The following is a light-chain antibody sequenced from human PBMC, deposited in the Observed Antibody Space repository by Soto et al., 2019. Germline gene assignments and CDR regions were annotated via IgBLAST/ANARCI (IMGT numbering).Light chain of an antibody. V-gene: IGLV4-60*03. CDR3: ETWDSNTRV. CDR2: LEGSGSY. J-gene: IGLJ1*01. CDR1: SGHSSYI. Sequence: QLVLTQSSSASASLGSSVKLTCTLSSGHSSYIIAWHQQQPGKAPRYLMKLEGSGSYNKGSGVPDRFSVSSSGTDRYLTISNLQSEDEADYYCETWDSNTRVFGTGTKLTVL.